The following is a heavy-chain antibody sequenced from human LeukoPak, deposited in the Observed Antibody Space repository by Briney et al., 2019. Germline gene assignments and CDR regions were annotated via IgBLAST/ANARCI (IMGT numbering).Heavy chain of an antibody. Sequence: GGSLRLSCAASGFTFSSYWMHWVRQAPGKGLVWVSRINSDGSSTSDADSVKGRFTISRDNAKNTLYLQMNSLRAEDTAVYYCARDPDYGDYEDYWGQGTLVTVSS. V-gene: IGHV3-74*01. J-gene: IGHJ4*02. CDR3: ARDPDYGDYEDY. CDR1: GFTFSSYW. D-gene: IGHD4-17*01. CDR2: INSDGSST.